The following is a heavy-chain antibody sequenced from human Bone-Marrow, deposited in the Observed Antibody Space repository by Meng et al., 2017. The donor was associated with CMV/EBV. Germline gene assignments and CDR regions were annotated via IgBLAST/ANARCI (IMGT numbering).Heavy chain of an antibody. J-gene: IGHJ6*02. CDR3: ARVYADSNGMDV. CDR2: IKQDGSEK. D-gene: IGHD4-17*01. CDR1: RFSCSGRK. V-gene: IGHV3-7*01. Sequence: GESLKISCAESRFSCSGRKKNRVRQAPGKGLEWVANIKQDGSEKYYVDSVKGRFTISRDNAKNSLYLQMNSLRAEDTAVYYCARVYADSNGMDVWGQGTTVTVSS.